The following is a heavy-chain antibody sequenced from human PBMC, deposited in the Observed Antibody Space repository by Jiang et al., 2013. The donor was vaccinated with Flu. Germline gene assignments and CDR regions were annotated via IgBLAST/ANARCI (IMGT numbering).Heavy chain of an antibody. D-gene: IGHD6-19*01. J-gene: IGHJ4*02. CDR2: IIPILGIA. Sequence: SGAEVKKPGSSVKVSCKASGGTFSSYTISWVRQAPGQGLEWMGRIIPILGIANYAQKFQGRVTITADKSTSTAYMELSSLRSEDTAVYYCARALGIAVAGTNPYDYWGQGTLVTVSS. CDR1: GGTFSSYT. CDR3: ARALGIAVAGTNPYDY. V-gene: IGHV1-69*04.